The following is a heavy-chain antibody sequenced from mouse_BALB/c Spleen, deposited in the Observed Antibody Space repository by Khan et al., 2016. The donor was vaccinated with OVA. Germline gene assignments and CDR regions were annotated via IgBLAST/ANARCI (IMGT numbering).Heavy chain of an antibody. CDR2: ISNLAYSI. Sequence: EVELVESGEGLVQPGGSRKLSCAASGFIFSDYGMAWVRQAPGKGPEWVAFISNLAYSIYYADTVTGRFTISRENAKNTLYLEMSSLRSEDTAMYYCARSWAMDYWGQGTSVTVSS. CDR3: ARSWAMDY. J-gene: IGHJ4*01. CDR1: GFIFSDYG. V-gene: IGHV5-15*02.